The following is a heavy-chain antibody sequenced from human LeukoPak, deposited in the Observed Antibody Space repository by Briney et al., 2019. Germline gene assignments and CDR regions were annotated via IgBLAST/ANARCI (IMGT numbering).Heavy chain of an antibody. CDR3: ARALVVPAAMVNWFDP. V-gene: IGHV4-59*01. CDR2: IYYSGST. CDR1: GGSISSYY. Sequence: ASEALSLTCTVSGGSISSYYWSWIRQPPGKGLEWIGYIYYSGSTNYNPSLESRVTISADTSKNQFSLKLSSVTAADTAVYYCARALVVPAAMVNWFDPWGQGTLVTVSS. D-gene: IGHD2-2*01. J-gene: IGHJ5*02.